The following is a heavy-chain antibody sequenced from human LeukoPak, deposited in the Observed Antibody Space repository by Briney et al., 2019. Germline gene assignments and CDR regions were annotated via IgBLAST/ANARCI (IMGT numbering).Heavy chain of an antibody. CDR1: GFTFSSYA. Sequence: GGSLRLSCAASGFTFSSYAMSWVRQAPGKGLEWVSSVSGSGGSTYYADSVKGRFTISRDNAKNTLYLQMNSLRAEDTAVYYCARAGYYDSSGYLSARRQYYFDYWGQGTLVTVSS. J-gene: IGHJ4*02. CDR2: VSGSGGST. CDR3: ARAGYYDSSGYLSARRQYYFDY. D-gene: IGHD3-22*01. V-gene: IGHV3-23*01.